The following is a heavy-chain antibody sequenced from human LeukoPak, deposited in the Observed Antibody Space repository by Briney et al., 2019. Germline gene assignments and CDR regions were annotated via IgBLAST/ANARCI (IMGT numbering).Heavy chain of an antibody. Sequence: GGSLRLSCAASGFTFSSYGMSWVRQAPGKGLEWVSAISGSGGSTYYADSVKGRFTISRDNAKNSLYLQMNSLRAEDTAVYYCARSLGGTFSNWGQGTLVTVSS. CDR2: ISGSGGST. D-gene: IGHD1-1*01. J-gene: IGHJ4*02. CDR1: GFTFSSYG. CDR3: ARSLGGTFSN. V-gene: IGHV3-23*01.